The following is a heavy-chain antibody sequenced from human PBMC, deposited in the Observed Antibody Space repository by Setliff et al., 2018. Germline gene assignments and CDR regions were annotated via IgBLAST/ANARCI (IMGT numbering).Heavy chain of an antibody. J-gene: IGHJ3*02. CDR1: GYSFTNYW. V-gene: IGHV5-51*01. CDR2: IYPGDSDT. D-gene: IGHD3-3*01. CDR3: ARQAIFGSDAFDI. Sequence: GESLKISCKGSGYSFTNYWIGWVRQMPGKGLECMGIIYPGDSDTRYSPSFQGQVTISADKSISTAYLQWSSLKASDTAMYYCARQAIFGSDAFDIWGQGTMVTVSS.